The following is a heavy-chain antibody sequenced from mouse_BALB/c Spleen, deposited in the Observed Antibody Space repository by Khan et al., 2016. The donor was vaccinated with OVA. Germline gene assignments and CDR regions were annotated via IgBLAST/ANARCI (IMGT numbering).Heavy chain of an antibody. CDR3: ARQHYYHYYVMDY. CDR2: ICGDGTT. D-gene: IGHD2-1*01. CDR1: GFSLTDYG. Sequence: QVQLKESGPGLVAPSQSLSITCTISGFSLTDYGVHWVRQPPGKGLEWLVFICGDGTTSYNSALKSRLTISKDNSKSQAFLKMNSLQTDDTAMYYCARQHYYHYYVMDYWGQGSSVTVSS. J-gene: IGHJ4*01. V-gene: IGHV2-6-1*01.